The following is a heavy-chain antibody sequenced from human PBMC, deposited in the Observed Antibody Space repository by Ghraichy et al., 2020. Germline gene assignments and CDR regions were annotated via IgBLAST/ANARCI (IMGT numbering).Heavy chain of an antibody. CDR3: ARGSGPIDY. CDR1: GFTFSDYY. V-gene: IGHV3-11*06. Sequence: GGSLRLSCAASGFTFSDYYMSWVRRAPGKGLEWLSYISSRRTYTDYADSVKGRFLISRDNDNNSLYLQLNNLRADDTAVYYCARGSGPIDYWGQGTLVTASS. J-gene: IGHJ4*02. CDR2: ISSRRTYT. D-gene: IGHD7-27*01.